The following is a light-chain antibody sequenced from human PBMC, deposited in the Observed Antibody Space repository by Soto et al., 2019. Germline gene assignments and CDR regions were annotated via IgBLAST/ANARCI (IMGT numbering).Light chain of an antibody. V-gene: IGKV3-11*01. CDR2: DAS. J-gene: IGKJ2*01. Sequence: EIVLTQSPATLSLSPGERATLSCRASQSVSSFLAWYQQKPGQAPRLLIYDASNRATGIPARFSGSGSGTDFTLTISCLEPEDFAVYYCQQRRNWPTFGLGTKLEIK. CDR1: QSVSSF. CDR3: QQRRNWPT.